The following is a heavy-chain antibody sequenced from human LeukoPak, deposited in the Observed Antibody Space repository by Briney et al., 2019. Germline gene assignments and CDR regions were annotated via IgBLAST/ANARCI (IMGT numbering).Heavy chain of an antibody. CDR2: IYYSGNT. J-gene: IGHJ4*02. CDR1: GGSISSSSYY. V-gene: IGHV4-39*01. Sequence: KTSETLSLTCTVSGGSISSSSYYWGWIRQPPGKGLEWIGSIYYSGNTYYNPSLKSRLTISVDTSKNQFSLKLSSLTAADTAVYYCARHRQGDYYFDYWGQGTLVTVSS. CDR3: ARHRQGDYYFDY. D-gene: IGHD2-21*02.